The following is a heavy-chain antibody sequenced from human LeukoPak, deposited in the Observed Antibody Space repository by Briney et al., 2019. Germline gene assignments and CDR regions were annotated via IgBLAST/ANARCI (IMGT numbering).Heavy chain of an antibody. CDR3: ASHPGQYCSSTSCYLFDY. V-gene: IGHV1-2*04. CDR2: INPNSGGT. J-gene: IGHJ4*02. CDR1: GYTFTGYY. Sequence: ASVKVSCKASGYTFTGYYMHWVRQAPGQGLEWMGWINPNSGGTNYAQKFQGWVTMTRDTSISTAYMELSRLRSDDTAVYYCASHPGQYCSSTSCYLFDYWGQGTLVTVSS. D-gene: IGHD2-2*01.